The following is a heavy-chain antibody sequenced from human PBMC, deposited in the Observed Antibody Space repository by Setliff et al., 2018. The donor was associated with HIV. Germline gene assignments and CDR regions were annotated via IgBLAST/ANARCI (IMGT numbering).Heavy chain of an antibody. J-gene: IGHJ3*02. V-gene: IGHV1-46*01. CDR2: INPSGGST. CDR3: ARGFCSTSCNTLGAFDI. Sequence: ASVKVSCKASGYTFTSYYMHWVRQAPGQGLEWMGIINPSGGSTSYAQKFQGRATMTRDTSTSTVYMELSSLRSEDTAVYYCARGFCSTSCNTLGAFDIWGQGTMVTVSS. D-gene: IGHD2-2*01. CDR1: GYTFTSYY.